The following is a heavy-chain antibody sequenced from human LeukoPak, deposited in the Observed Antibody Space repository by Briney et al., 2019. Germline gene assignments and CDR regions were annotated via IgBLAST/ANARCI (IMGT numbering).Heavy chain of an antibody. CDR1: GGSISSYY. Sequence: SETLSLTCTVSGGSISSYYWSWIRQPPGKGLEWIGSIYYSGSTYYNPSLKSRVTISVDTSKNQFSLKLSSVTAADTAVYYCARGEVWELTYWGRGTLVTVSS. J-gene: IGHJ4*02. CDR3: ARGEVWELTY. D-gene: IGHD1-26*01. CDR2: IYYSGST. V-gene: IGHV4-59*01.